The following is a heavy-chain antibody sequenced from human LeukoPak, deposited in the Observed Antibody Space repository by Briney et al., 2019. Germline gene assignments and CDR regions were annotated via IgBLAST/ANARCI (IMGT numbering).Heavy chain of an antibody. Sequence: SVKVSCKASGGTFSSYAISWVRQAPGQGLEWMGGIIPIFGTANYAQKVQGRVTITADESTTTAYMELSSLRSEDTAVYYCTRDLTYCGGDCYSDYWGQGTLVTVSS. CDR3: TRDLTYCGGDCYSDY. CDR2: IIPIFGTA. D-gene: IGHD2-21*02. CDR1: GGTFSSYA. V-gene: IGHV1-69*13. J-gene: IGHJ4*02.